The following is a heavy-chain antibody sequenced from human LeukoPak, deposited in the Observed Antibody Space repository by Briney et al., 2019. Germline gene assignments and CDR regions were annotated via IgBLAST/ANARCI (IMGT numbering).Heavy chain of an antibody. V-gene: IGHV6-1*01. CDR3: ARRYCSGGSCPFDY. CDR1: GDSVSSNSAT. J-gene: IGHJ4*02. D-gene: IGHD2-15*01. CDR2: TYFRSKWYN. Sequence: SQTLSLTCAISGDSVSSNSATWNWIRQSPSRGLEWLGRTYFRSKWYNDYAVSVKSRITINPDTSKNQFSLQLNSVTPEDTAVYYCARRYCSGGSCPFDYWGQGTLVTVSS.